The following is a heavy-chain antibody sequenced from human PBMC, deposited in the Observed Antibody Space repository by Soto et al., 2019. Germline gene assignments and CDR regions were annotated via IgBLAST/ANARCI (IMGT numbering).Heavy chain of an antibody. CDR2: IYYSGST. Sequence: SETLSLTCIVSGGSISSGYYWGWIRQTPGKGLEWIGSIYYSGSTYYNPSLKSRVTISVDTSKNQFSLKLSSVTAADTAVYYCARYLYRFNGFDPWGQGTLVTVSS. CDR1: GGSISSGYY. J-gene: IGHJ5*02. D-gene: IGHD2-2*02. V-gene: IGHV4-39*01. CDR3: ARYLYRFNGFDP.